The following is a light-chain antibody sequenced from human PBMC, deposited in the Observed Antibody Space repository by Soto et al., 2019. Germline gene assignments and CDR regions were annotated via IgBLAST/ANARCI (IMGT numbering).Light chain of an antibody. Sequence: QSVLTQPPSVSGAPGQRVTISCTGRNSNIGAGYDVHWYQQLPGTAPKLLIYGNSNRPSGVPDRFSGSKSVTSASLAITGLQAEDEADYYCQSYDSSLSGSVFGTGTKVTV. V-gene: IGLV1-40*01. CDR3: QSYDSSLSGSV. CDR2: GNS. J-gene: IGLJ1*01. CDR1: NSNIGAGYD.